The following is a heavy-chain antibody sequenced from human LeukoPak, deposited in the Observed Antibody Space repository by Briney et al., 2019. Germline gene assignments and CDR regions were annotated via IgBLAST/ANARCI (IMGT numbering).Heavy chain of an antibody. Sequence: PGGSLRLSCAASGFIFSSYAMSWVRQAPGKGLEWVSAISSSGGRTHYADSVKGRFTISRDNSKNTLYLQMNSLRAEDTAVYYCAKGYCSGGSCYSGLFDYWGQGTLVTVSS. CDR3: AKGYCSGGSCYSGLFDY. D-gene: IGHD2-15*01. CDR1: GFIFSSYA. J-gene: IGHJ4*02. V-gene: IGHV3-23*01. CDR2: ISSSGGRT.